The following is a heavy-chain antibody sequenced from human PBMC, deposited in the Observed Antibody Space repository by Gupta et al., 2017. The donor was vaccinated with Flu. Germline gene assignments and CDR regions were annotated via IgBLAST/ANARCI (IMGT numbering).Heavy chain of an antibody. D-gene: IGHD6-13*01. J-gene: IGHJ4*02. CDR1: DDYA. CDR2: ISWNSATI. V-gene: IGHV3-9*01. Sequence: DDYAMHWVRQAPGKGLEWVSSISWNSATIAYADSVKGRFTISRDNAKNSLYLQMNGLRAEXTXFYFCAXDSLSSSWALFDYWGQGSLVTVSS. CDR3: AXDSLSSSWALFDY.